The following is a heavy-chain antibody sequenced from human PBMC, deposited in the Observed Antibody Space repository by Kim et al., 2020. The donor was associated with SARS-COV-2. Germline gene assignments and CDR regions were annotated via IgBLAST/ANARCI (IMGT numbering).Heavy chain of an antibody. Sequence: GGSLRLSCAASGFTFSNAWMTWVRQAPGKGLEWVGRIKSETDGGTRDYAAPVKGRFTISRDDSKNTLYLQMNSLKTEDTAMYYCTKEDYGDPYYFDDWGQGTLVTVSS. CDR3: TKEDYGDPYYFDD. D-gene: IGHD4-17*01. CDR2: IKSETDGGTR. CDR1: GFTFSNAW. V-gene: IGHV3-15*01. J-gene: IGHJ4*02.